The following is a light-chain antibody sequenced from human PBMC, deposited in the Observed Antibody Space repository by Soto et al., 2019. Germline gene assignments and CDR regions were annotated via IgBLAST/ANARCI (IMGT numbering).Light chain of an antibody. CDR2: KAS. CDR3: QQYNDYSWT. CDR1: QSISIW. J-gene: IGKJ1*01. Sequence: DIQMTQSPSTLSASVGDRVAITCRASQSISIWLAWYQQKPGKAPKLLIYKASSLESGVQSRFSGSGSGTEFTLTISSLQPDDFATYYCQQYNDYSWTFGQGTKVEIK. V-gene: IGKV1-5*03.